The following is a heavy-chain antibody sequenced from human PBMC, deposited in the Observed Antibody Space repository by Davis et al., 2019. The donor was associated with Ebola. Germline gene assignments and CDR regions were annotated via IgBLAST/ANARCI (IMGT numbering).Heavy chain of an antibody. J-gene: IGHJ3*02. CDR2: IKSKTDGGTT. CDR1: GFTFSNYA. CDR3: TTDPTMIVVVSVTDAFDI. Sequence: PGGSLRLSCAASGFTFSNYAMSWVRQAPGKGLEWVGRIKSKTDGGTTDYAAPVKGRFTISRDDSKNTLYLQMNSLKTEDTAVYYCTTDPTMIVVVSVTDAFDIWGQGTMVTVSS. D-gene: IGHD3-22*01. V-gene: IGHV3-15*01.